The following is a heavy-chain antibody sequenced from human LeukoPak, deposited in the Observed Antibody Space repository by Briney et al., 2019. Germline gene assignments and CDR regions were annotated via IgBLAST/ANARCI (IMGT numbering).Heavy chain of an antibody. CDR1: GYRFITFG. V-gene: IGHV1-18*01. Sequence: ASVKVSFKASGYRFITFGIIWVRQAPGQGLEWMGWINPYNGNRYYAKKFQDRFNMTTDTSTSTVYLELQTLTSDDTAIYYCARFQASEFRGFDHWGQGTLITVSS. CDR2: INPYNGNR. J-gene: IGHJ4*02. CDR3: ARFQASEFRGFDH.